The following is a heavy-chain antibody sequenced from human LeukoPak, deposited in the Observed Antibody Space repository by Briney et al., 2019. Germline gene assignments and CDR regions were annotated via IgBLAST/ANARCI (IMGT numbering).Heavy chain of an antibody. D-gene: IGHD6-13*01. V-gene: IGHV3-21*01. CDR2: ITSGGSYI. Sequence: PGGSLRLSCVASGFTFSSYDMNWVRQAPGKGLEWVSSITSGGSYIYYADSLKGRFTISRDNAKNSLYLQMNSLRAEDTAVYYCSRTYNSNWYGGNFDYWGQGTLVTVSS. CDR3: SRTYNSNWYGGNFDY. CDR1: GFTFSSYD. J-gene: IGHJ4*02.